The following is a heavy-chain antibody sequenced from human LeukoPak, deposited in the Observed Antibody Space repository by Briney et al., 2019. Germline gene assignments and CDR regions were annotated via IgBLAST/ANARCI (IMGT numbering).Heavy chain of an antibody. J-gene: IGHJ1*01. Sequence: GGSLRLSCAASGFTFSANWMHRVRQAPGKGLVWVSRINGDGGMTNHAESVKGRFSISRDNADNTLHLQMNSLRGEDTAIYYCVREVGAPGSFQHWGQGALVTVGS. CDR1: GFTFSANW. CDR3: VREVGAPGSFQH. D-gene: IGHD1-26*01. CDR2: INGDGGMT. V-gene: IGHV3-74*01.